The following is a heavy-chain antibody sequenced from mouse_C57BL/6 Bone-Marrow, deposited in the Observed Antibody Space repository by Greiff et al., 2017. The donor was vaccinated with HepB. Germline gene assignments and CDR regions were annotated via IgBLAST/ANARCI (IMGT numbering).Heavy chain of an antibody. Sequence: VKVVESGPELVKPGASVKISCKASGYSFTSYYIHWVKQRPGQGLEWIGWIYPGSGNTKYNEKFKGKATLTADTSSSTAYMQLSSLTSEDSAVYYCARHYYGSSFYYFDYWGQGTTLTVSS. CDR1: GYSFTSYY. D-gene: IGHD1-1*01. CDR2: IYPGSGNT. V-gene: IGHV1-66*01. J-gene: IGHJ2*01. CDR3: ARHYYGSSFYYFDY.